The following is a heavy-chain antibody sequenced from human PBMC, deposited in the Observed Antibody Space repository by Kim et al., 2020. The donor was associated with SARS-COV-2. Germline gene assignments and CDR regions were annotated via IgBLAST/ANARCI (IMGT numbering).Heavy chain of an antibody. J-gene: IGHJ4*02. CDR3: TTVTSGYDFDY. Sequence: DYAAPVKGRFTISRDDSKNTLYLQMNSLKTEDTAVYYCTTVTSGYDFDYWGQGTLVTVSS. V-gene: IGHV3-15*01. D-gene: IGHD5-12*01.